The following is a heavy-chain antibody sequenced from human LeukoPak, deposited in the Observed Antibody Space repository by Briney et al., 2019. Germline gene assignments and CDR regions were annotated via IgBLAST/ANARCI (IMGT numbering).Heavy chain of an antibody. D-gene: IGHD2-2*02. Sequence: GESLKISCKGSGYRFTSYWIGWVRQMPGKGLEWMGIIYPGDSDTRYSPSFQGQVTISADKSITTAYLQWSSLKASDTAVYYCAIGGDSSTSCYRCFDSWAREPWSPSPQ. CDR2: IYPGDSDT. CDR1: GYRFTSYW. V-gene: IGHV5-51*01. CDR3: AIGGDSSTSCYRCFDS. J-gene: IGHJ4*02.